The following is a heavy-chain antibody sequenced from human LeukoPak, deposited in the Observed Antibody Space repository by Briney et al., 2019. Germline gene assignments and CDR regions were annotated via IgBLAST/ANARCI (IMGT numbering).Heavy chain of an antibody. D-gene: IGHD6-13*01. CDR3: ARLALSYYSGNWYNWFDP. J-gene: IGHJ5*02. V-gene: IGHV4-59*01. Sequence: SETLSLTCTVSGGSISSYHWSWIRQPPGKGLEWIGYIYYSGSTNYNPSLKSRVTISIDTSKNQISLKLSSVTAADTAVYYCARLALSYYSGNWYNWFDPWGQGTLVTVSS. CDR1: GGSISSYH. CDR2: IYYSGST.